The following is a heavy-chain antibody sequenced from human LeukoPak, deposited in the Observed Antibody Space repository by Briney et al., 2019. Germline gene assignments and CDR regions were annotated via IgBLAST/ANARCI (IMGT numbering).Heavy chain of an antibody. V-gene: IGHV4-34*01. CDR1: GGSFSGYY. CDR3: ARTPPSNYFDY. J-gene: IGHJ4*02. Sequence: PSETLSLTCAVYGGSFSGYYWSWIRQPPGKGLEWIGEISHSGSTNYNPSLKSRVTISVDTSKNQFSLKLSSVTAADTAVYYCARTPPSNYFDYWGQGTLVTVSS. CDR2: ISHSGST.